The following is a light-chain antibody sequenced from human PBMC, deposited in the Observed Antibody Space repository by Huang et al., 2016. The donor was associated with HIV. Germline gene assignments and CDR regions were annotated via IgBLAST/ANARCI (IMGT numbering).Light chain of an antibody. V-gene: IGKV1-5*03. CDR2: KAS. CDR1: QSISSW. CDR3: QQYKSYWT. J-gene: IGKJ1*01. Sequence: DIQMTQSPSTLSASVGDRVTITCRASQSISSWLAWYQQKPGKAPKRLIYKASSLESGVPSRFSGSGSGTEFTLTISSLQPDDFATYYCQQYKSYWTFGQGTKVEIK.